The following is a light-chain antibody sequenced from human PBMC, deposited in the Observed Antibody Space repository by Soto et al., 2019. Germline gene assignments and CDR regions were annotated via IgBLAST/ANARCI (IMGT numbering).Light chain of an antibody. J-gene: IGKJ1*01. V-gene: IGKV1-39*01. CDR1: QSVRTY. CDR2: GVS. Sequence: DIQMTQSPSSLSASIGDRVTITCRASQSVRTYLNWYQQKPGKAPKLLIYGVSTLHNGVPSRVSASGSGTDYTLSISSLQLDFLAIYCCQQSYSVHWTFCSGTKIELK. CDR3: QQSYSVHWT.